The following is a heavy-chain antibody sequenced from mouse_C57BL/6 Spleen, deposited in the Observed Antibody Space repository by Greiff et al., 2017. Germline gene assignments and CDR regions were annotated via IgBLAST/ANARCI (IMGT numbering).Heavy chain of an antibody. V-gene: IGHV6-3*01. D-gene: IGHD1-1*01. CDR3: TTIYYYGSSGGYFDV. J-gene: IGHJ1*03. CDR1: GFTFSNYW. Sequence: EVKLMESGGGLVQPGGSMKLSCVASGFTFSNYWMNWVRQSPEKGLEWVAQIRLKSDNYATHYAESVKGRFTISRDDSKSSVYLQMNNLRAEDTGIYYCTTIYYYGSSGGYFDVWGTGTTVTVSS. CDR2: IRLKSDNYAT.